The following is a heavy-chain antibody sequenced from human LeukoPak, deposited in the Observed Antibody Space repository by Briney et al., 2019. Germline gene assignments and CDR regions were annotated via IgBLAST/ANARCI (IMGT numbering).Heavy chain of an antibody. V-gene: IGHV4-59*08. CDR3: ARHFLTLQPRKYNWFDP. CDR2: IYYSGST. Sequence: SETLSLTCTVSGGSISSYYWSWIRQPPGKGLEWIGYIYYSGSTNYNPSLKSRVTISVDTSKIQFSLKLSSVTAADTAVYYCARHFLTLQPRKYNWFDPWGQGTLVTVSS. J-gene: IGHJ5*02. CDR1: GGSISSYY. D-gene: IGHD3-16*02.